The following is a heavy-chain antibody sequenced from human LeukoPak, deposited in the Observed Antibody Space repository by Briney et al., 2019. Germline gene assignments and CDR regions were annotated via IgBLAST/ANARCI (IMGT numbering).Heavy chain of an antibody. Sequence: GGSLRLSCAASGFTFKYYEMNWVRQAPGKGLEWVSYISSSGSPIYCADSVKGRFTISRDNAKNSLYLQMNSLRAEDTAVYYCARGPSVGSGWSPDYWGQGTLVTVSS. D-gene: IGHD6-19*01. J-gene: IGHJ4*02. V-gene: IGHV3-48*03. CDR1: GFTFKYYE. CDR3: ARGPSVGSGWSPDY. CDR2: ISSSGSPI.